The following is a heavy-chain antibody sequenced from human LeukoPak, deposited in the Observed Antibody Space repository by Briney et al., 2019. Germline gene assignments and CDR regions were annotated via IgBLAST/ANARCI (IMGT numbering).Heavy chain of an antibody. CDR1: GFTFSSYA. D-gene: IGHD5-12*01. CDR3: AKDREMDIVATTAFDY. J-gene: IGHJ4*02. Sequence: GGSLRLSRAASGFTFSSYAMSWVRQAPGKGLEWVSAISGSGGSTYYADSVKGRFTISRENSTNTLYLQMNSLRAEDTAVYYCAKDREMDIVATTAFDYWGQGTLVTVSS. V-gene: IGHV3-23*01. CDR2: ISGSGGST.